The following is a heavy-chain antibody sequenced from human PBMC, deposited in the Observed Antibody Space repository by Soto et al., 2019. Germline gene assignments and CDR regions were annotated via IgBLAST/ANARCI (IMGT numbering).Heavy chain of an antibody. CDR2: IYYSGSA. V-gene: IGHV4-59*01. J-gene: IGHJ4*02. CDR1: GGSLSSYY. Sequence: SETLSLTCVVSGGSLSSYYWSWIRQPPGKGLEWIGYIYYSGSANYNPSLKSRVTISVDTSKNQFSLKLSSVTAADTAVYYCARVITKYYYDSSGFFDYWGQGTLVTGSS. CDR3: ARVITKYYYDSSGFFDY. D-gene: IGHD3-22*01.